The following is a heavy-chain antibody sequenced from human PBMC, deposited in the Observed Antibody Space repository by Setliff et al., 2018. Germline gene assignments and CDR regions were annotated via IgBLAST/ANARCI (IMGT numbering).Heavy chain of an antibody. CDR2: IYYSGNT. CDR1: GGSIDSHY. J-gene: IGHJ5*02. Sequence: PSETLSLTCSVSGGSIDSHYWSWIRQPPGKGLEWIGSIYYSGNTNYNPSLKSRVTISIDTSKNQFSLKLSSVTAADTAVYHCARLRYNFWSGYFTQNNWFDPWGQGTLVTVSS. V-gene: IGHV4-59*11. D-gene: IGHD3-3*01. CDR3: ARLRYNFWSGYFTQNNWFDP.